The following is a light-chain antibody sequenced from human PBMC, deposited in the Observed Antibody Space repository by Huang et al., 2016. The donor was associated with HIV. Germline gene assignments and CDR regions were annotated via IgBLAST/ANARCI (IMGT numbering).Light chain of an antibody. CDR1: QSISNY. V-gene: IGKV1-39*01. Sequence: DIQMTQSPSSLSASVGDRVTITCRASQSISNYLNWYQQKPGKAPKLLIYAASSLQSGVPSRFSGSGSGTDFTLTISSLQPEDFATYYCQQSYSPLTFGGGTNVEIK. CDR3: QQSYSPLT. CDR2: AAS. J-gene: IGKJ4*01.